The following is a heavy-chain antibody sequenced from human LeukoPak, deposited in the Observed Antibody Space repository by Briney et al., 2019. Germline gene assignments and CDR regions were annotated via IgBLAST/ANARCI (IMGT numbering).Heavy chain of an antibody. CDR3: ARGSKITLAGDY. CDR1: GGSISSYY. V-gene: IGHV4-59*01. J-gene: IGHJ4*02. CDR2: IYYSGST. Sequence: SETLSLTCTVSGGSISSYYWSWIRQPPGKGLEWIGYIYYSGSTNYNPSLKSRVTISVDTSKNQFSLKLSSVTAADTAVYYCARGSKITLAGDYWGQGTLVTVSS. D-gene: IGHD5/OR15-5a*01.